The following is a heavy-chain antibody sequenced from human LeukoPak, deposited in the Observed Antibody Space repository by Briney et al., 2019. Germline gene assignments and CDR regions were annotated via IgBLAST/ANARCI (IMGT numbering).Heavy chain of an antibody. Sequence: GGSLRLSCAASGFTFSSYAMSWVRQAPGKGLEWVSAISISGDKTYYTDSVKGWFTISRDNSKNTVYLQMNSLRPDDTAVYYCAKEIRPNDYWGQGTLVTVSS. CDR2: ISISGDKT. J-gene: IGHJ4*02. D-gene: IGHD4-17*01. CDR3: AKEIRPNDY. V-gene: IGHV3-23*01. CDR1: GFTFSSYA.